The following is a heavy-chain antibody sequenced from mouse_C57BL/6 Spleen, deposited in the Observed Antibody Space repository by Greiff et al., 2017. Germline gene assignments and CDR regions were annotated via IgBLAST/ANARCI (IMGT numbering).Heavy chain of an antibody. CDR3: ARHGDYDFYYAMDY. J-gene: IGHJ4*01. CDR1: GFTFSSYT. V-gene: IGHV5-9*01. CDR2: ISGGGGNT. D-gene: IGHD2-4*01. Sequence: EVKVVESGGGLVKPGGSLKLSCAASGFTFSSYTMSWVRQTPEKRLEWVATISGGGGNTYSPDSVKGRFPISRDNAKYTLYLQMSSLVSKDTALYDGARHGDYDFYYAMDYWGQGTSVTVSS.